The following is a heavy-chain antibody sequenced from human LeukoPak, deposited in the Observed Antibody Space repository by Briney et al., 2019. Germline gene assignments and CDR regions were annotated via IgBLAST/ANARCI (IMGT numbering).Heavy chain of an antibody. D-gene: IGHD1-26*01. Sequence: ASVKVSFKASGYTFTGYYMRWVRQAPGQGLEWMGWINPNSGGTNYAQKFQGRVTMTRDTAISTAYMELSRLRSDDTAVYYCARGEDVGANHYWGQGTLVTVSS. J-gene: IGHJ4*02. V-gene: IGHV1-2*02. CDR1: GYTFTGYY. CDR3: ARGEDVGANHY. CDR2: INPNSGGT.